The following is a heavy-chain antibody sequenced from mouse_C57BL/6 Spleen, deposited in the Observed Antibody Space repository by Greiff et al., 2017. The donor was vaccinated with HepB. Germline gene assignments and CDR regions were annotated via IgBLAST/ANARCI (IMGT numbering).Heavy chain of an antibody. V-gene: IGHV5-6*01. J-gene: IGHJ1*03. CDR3: ARHNGSSYVDWYFDV. D-gene: IGHD1-1*01. Sequence: DVQLVESGGDLVKPGGSLKLSCAASGFTFSSYGMSWVRQTPDKRLEWVATISSGGSYTYYPDSVKGRFTISRDNAKNTLYLQMSSLKSEDTAMYYCARHNGSSYVDWYFDVWGTGTTVTVSS. CDR1: GFTFSSYG. CDR2: ISSGGSYT.